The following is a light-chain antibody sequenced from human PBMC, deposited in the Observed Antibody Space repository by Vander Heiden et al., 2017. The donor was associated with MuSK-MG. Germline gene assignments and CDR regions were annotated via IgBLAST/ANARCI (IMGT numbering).Light chain of an antibody. V-gene: IGLV6-57*02. CDR2: DEN. CDR1: TGTIASDY. CDR3: QCHASSSRQVV. J-gene: IGLJ2*01. Sequence: NFMLTQLHSVSQPPGKTVTISCTCSTGTIASDYVQWYQQRPGTAPTTVIYDENQRRCGVPDRFSGAIASSSKSVYPKISVLKTENEADNDYQCHASSSRQVVFGGGTKLTVL.